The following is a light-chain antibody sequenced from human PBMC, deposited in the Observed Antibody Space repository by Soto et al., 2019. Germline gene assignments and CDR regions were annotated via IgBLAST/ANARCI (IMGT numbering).Light chain of an antibody. CDR1: SRDVGGYNY. CDR2: EVR. J-gene: IGLJ2*01. CDR3: SSYTTSRTYVV. V-gene: IGLV2-14*01. Sequence: QSALTQPASVSGSPGQSITISCTGTSRDVGGYNYVSWYQQHPGKAPKLMIYEVRNRPSGVSNRFSGSKSGNTASLTISGLQAEDEADYYCSSYTTSRTYVVFGGGTKLTVL.